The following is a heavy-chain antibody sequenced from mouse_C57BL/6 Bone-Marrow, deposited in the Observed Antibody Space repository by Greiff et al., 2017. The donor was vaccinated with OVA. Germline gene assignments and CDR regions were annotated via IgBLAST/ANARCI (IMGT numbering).Heavy chain of an antibody. CDR1: GYAFSSYW. J-gene: IGHJ3*01. CDR3: ARGDYGSSFPFAY. Sequence: QVHVKQSGAELVKPGASVKISCKASGYAFSSYWMNWVKQRPGKGLEWIGQIYPGDGDTNYNGKFKGKATLTADKSSSTAYMQLSSLTSEDSAVYFCARGDYGSSFPFAYWGQGTLVTVSA. V-gene: IGHV1-80*01. D-gene: IGHD1-1*01. CDR2: IYPGDGDT.